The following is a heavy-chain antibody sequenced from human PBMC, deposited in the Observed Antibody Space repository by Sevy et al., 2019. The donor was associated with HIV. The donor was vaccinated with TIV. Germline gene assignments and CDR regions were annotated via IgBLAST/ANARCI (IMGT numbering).Heavy chain of an antibody. J-gene: IGHJ5*02. V-gene: IGHV4-31*03. CDR3: AREXDAKLXRPDGXXDP. CDR2: VXNGGST. Sequence: TLSLXCXVXXXXXXXXGXXXXWIRQXXXKGLXXXGYVXNGGSTYYNPSLKSRVTISVDTSKNQFSLKLSSVTAADTAVYYCAREXDAKLXRPDGXXDPWGQGTLVTVSS. CDR1: XXXXXXXGXX.